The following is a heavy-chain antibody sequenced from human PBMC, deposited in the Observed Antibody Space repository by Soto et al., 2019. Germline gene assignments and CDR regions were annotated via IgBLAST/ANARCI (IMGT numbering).Heavy chain of an antibody. CDR3: ARLQRGYSYGYFDY. CDR2: INHSGST. D-gene: IGHD5-18*01. J-gene: IGHJ4*02. Sequence: SETLSLTCAVYGGSFSGYYWSWIRQPPGKGLEWIGEINHSGSTKYNPSVKSRVTISVDTSKNQFSLKLSTVTAADTAVYYCARLQRGYSYGYFDYWGQGTLVTVSS. V-gene: IGHV4-34*01. CDR1: GGSFSGYY.